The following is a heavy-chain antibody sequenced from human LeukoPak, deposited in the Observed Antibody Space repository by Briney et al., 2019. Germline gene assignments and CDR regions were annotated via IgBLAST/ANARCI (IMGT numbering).Heavy chain of an antibody. CDR3: ARGAVYCSGGSCYFYYYYYMDV. Sequence: SETLSLTCTVSGGSISSSSYYWSWIRQPPGKGLEWIGEINHSGSTNYNPSLKSRVTISVDTSKNQFSLKLSSVTAADTAVYYCARGAVYCSGGSCYFYYYYYMDVWGKGTTVTVSS. V-gene: IGHV4-39*07. CDR2: INHSGST. D-gene: IGHD2-15*01. CDR1: GGSISSSSYY. J-gene: IGHJ6*03.